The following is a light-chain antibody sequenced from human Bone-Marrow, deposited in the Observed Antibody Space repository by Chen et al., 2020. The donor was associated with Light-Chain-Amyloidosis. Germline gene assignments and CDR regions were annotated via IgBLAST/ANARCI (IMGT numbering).Light chain of an antibody. Sequence: SYELPQPPSVSVSPGQTARITCSGDDLPTKYAYWYQQKPGQAPVLGIHRDAERPSGISERCSGSSSGTKATLTISGVQAEDEADYHCQAADRSGTYEVIFGGGTKLTVL. CDR2: RDA. V-gene: IGLV3-25*03. J-gene: IGLJ2*01. CDR1: DLPTKY. CDR3: QAADRSGTYEVI.